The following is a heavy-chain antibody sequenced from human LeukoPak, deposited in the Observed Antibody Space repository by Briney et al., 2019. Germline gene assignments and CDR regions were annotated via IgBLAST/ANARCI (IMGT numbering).Heavy chain of an antibody. V-gene: IGHV4-4*07. D-gene: IGHD1-26*01. Sequence: SETLSLTCTVSGGSISSYYWSWIRQPAGKGLEWIGRIYTSGSTNYNPSLKSRVTMSVDTSKNQFSLKLSSVTAADTAVYYSVRVVLPRGSPLEAFDIWGQGTMVTVSS. J-gene: IGHJ3*02. CDR2: IYTSGST. CDR3: VRVVLPRGSPLEAFDI. CDR1: GGSISSYY.